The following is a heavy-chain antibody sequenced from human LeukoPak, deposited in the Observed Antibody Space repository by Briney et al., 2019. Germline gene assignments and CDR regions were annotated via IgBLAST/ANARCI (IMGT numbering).Heavy chain of an antibody. D-gene: IGHD5-18*01. CDR2: VFDSGRT. J-gene: IGHJ4*02. CDR3: TTIKRGDIFGYFDF. Sequence: SETLSLTCTVSGGSMTTHHWNWIRQTPGRGLEWIGYVFDSGRTKVNPSLTSRVTLSTDTSKNQLSLRLSSVTAADTAVYYCTTIKRGDIFGYFDFWGQGILVTVSS. CDR1: GGSMTTHH. V-gene: IGHV4-59*11.